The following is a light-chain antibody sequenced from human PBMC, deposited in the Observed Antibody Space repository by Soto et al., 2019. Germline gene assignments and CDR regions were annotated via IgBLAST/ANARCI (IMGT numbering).Light chain of an antibody. Sequence: QSVLTQPASVSGSPGQSITISCTGTSSDVGSYNLVSWYQHHPGKAPKLMIYEGSKRPSGVSNRFSGSKSGNTASLTVSGIQAEDEADYYCCSYAGSRTVYVFGTGTKV. V-gene: IGLV2-23*01. CDR1: SSDVGSYNL. J-gene: IGLJ1*01. CDR3: CSYAGSRTVYV. CDR2: EGS.